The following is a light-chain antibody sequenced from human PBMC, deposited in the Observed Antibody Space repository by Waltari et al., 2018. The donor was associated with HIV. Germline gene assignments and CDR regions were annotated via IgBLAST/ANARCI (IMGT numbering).Light chain of an antibody. CDR2: DYT. CDR1: SSDFGGYNY. V-gene: IGLV2-23*02. CDR3: CSYAGGSTFAV. J-gene: IGLJ2*01. Sequence: QSALTQPASVSGSPGQSITISCTGTSSDFGGYNYVSWYQQQPGNAPKLMIYDYTKRPSGVSNRCSGSKSGNTASLTISGLQAEDEAEYYCCSYAGGSTFAVFGGGTKLTVL.